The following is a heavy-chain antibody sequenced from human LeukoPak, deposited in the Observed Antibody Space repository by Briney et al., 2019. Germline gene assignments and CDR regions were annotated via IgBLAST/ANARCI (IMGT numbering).Heavy chain of an antibody. J-gene: IGHJ4*02. V-gene: IGHV4-59*08. CDR2: IYYSGST. Sequence: SETLSLTCTVSGGSISSYYWTWIRQPPEKGLEWIGYIYYSGSTNYSPSLKSRVTISVDTSKNQFSLKLSSVTAADTAVYYCARRYDILTGSPYDSWGQGTLVTVSS. D-gene: IGHD3-9*01. CDR1: GGSISSYY. CDR3: ARRYDILTGSPYDS.